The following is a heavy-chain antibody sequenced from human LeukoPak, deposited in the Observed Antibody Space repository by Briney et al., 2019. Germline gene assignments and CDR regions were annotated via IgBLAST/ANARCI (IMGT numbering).Heavy chain of an antibody. J-gene: IGHJ3*02. CDR2: IYYSGST. Sequence: SETLSLTCTVSGGSLSSYYWSWIRQPPVKGLEWIGDIYYSGSTNYNPSLNSRVTISVDTSKNQFSLKLSSVTAADTAVYYCARVGRRDGYNYDVRAFDIWGQGTMVTVSS. CDR3: ARVGRRDGYNYDVRAFDI. D-gene: IGHD5-24*01. CDR1: GGSLSSYY. V-gene: IGHV4-59*01.